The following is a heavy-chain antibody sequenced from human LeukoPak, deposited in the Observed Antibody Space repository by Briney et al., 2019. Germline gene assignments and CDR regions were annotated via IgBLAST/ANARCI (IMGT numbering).Heavy chain of an antibody. J-gene: IGHJ5*02. V-gene: IGHV4-59*01. D-gene: IGHD1-26*01. CDR1: GGSISSYY. CDR3: ARGLFKWELRWSDP. Sequence: PSETLSLTCTVSGGSISSYYWSWIRQPPGKGLEWIGYIYYNGSTNYNPSLKSRVTISVDTSKNQFSLRLRSVTAADTAIYYCARGLFKWELRWSDPWGQGTLVTVSS. CDR2: IYYNGST.